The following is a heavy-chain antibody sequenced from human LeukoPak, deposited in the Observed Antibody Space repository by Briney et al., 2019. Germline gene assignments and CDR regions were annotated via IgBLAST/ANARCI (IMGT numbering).Heavy chain of an antibody. CDR3: ANPLERPDGLFDY. V-gene: IGHV3-11*04. CDR1: GFTFSDYY. J-gene: IGHJ4*02. CDR2: ISSSGSTI. Sequence: GGSLRLSCAASGFTFSDYYMSWIRQAPGKGLEWVSYISSSGSTIYYADSVKGRFTISTDNAKNSLYLQMNSLRAEDTPVYYCANPLERPDGLFDYWGQGTLVTVSS. D-gene: IGHD5-24*01.